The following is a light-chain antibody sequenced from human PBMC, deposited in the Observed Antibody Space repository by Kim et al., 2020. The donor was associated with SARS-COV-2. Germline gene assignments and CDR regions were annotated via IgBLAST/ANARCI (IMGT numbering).Light chain of an antibody. CDR2: DAS. Sequence: LSLSPGERAPLSCRASQSVSSSLAWYQHKPGQAPRLLIYDASNRATGIPARFSGSGSGTDFSLTISSLEPEDFAVYYCQQRSNWYTFGQGTKLEI. CDR3: QQRSNWYT. CDR1: QSVSSS. V-gene: IGKV3-11*01. J-gene: IGKJ2*01.